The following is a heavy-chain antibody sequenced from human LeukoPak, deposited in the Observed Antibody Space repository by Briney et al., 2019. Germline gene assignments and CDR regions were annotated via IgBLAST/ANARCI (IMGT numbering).Heavy chain of an antibody. Sequence: PGGSLRLSCAASGLTFSSHWMHWVRQAPGKGLDWVGVIWFDGSNRYYADSVKGRFTISRDNSKNTLYLQVNSVRAEDTAVYYCARDTSGYYDYWGQGALVTVSS. CDR1: GLTFSSHW. D-gene: IGHD2-15*01. CDR3: ARDTSGYYDY. V-gene: IGHV3-33*08. J-gene: IGHJ4*02. CDR2: IWFDGSNR.